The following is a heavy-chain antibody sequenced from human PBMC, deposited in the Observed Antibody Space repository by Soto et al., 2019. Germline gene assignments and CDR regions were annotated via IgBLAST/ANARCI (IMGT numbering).Heavy chain of an antibody. D-gene: IGHD2-15*01. Sequence: GGSLRLSCAGSGFTFGDSYMSWIRQAPGKGLEWLSYISPGSRYPAYADSVKGRFTISRDNAKRSLYLQLMSLTAEDTAIYYCVRGGGGGRFDPWGQGTMVTVSS. CDR3: VRGGGGGRFDP. V-gene: IGHV3-11*06. CDR2: ISPGSRYP. CDR1: GFTFGDSY. J-gene: IGHJ5*02.